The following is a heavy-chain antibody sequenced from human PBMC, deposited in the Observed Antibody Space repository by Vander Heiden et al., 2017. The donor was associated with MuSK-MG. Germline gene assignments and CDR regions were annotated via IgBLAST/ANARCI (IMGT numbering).Heavy chain of an antibody. J-gene: IGHJ6*02. D-gene: IGHD2-2*01. CDR3: AKDDGYCTSTTCSPTGPSPRPDDYYYGMDV. V-gene: IGHV3-23*01. CDR1: GLTFSNYA. Sequence: DVQLLESGGGLVQPGGSLRLSCAASGLTFSNYAMSWVRQAPGKGLEWVSAISGSGGSTEYADSVKGRFTISRDNSKITLDVQMNSLRAEDTAGYYCAKDDGYCTSTTCSPTGPSPRPDDYYYGMDVWGQGTTVTVSS. CDR2: ISGSGGST.